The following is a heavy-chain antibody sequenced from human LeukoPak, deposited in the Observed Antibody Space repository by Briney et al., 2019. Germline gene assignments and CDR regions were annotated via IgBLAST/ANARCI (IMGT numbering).Heavy chain of an antibody. J-gene: IGHJ4*02. D-gene: IGHD5-18*01. Sequence: ALRLSCAASGFTFISYAMHWVRQAPGKGVAGVAVISYDGSNKYYADSVKGRFTISRDNSKNTLYLQMNSLRAEDTAVYYCARTVDTAMVTIDYWGQGTLVTVSP. CDR3: ARTVDTAMVTIDY. V-gene: IGHV3-30-3*01. CDR2: ISYDGSNK. CDR1: GFTFISYA.